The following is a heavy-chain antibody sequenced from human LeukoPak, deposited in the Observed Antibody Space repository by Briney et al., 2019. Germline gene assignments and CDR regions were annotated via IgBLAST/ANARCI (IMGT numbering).Heavy chain of an antibody. CDR2: INPSGGST. V-gene: IGHV1-46*01. J-gene: IGHJ6*02. D-gene: IGHD2-2*01. Sequence: ASVKVSCKASGYTFTSYYMHWVRQAPGQGLEWMGIINPSGGSTSYAQKFQGRVTMTRDTSTSTVYMELSSLRSEDTAVYYCAALHPPVVPAAGNYYGMDVWGQGTTVTVSS. CDR3: AALHPPVVPAAGNYYGMDV. CDR1: GYTFTSYY.